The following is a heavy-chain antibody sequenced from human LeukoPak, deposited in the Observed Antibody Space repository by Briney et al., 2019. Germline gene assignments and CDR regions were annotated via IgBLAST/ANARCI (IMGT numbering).Heavy chain of an antibody. CDR1: GYTFTGYY. CDR3: ARGVQNDYGDPNWSDP. CDR2: INPKSGDT. Sequence: ASVKVSCKASGYTFTGYYMHWVRQAPGQGLEWMGWINPKSGDTNYAQKFQGRVTMTRDTSISTAYMKLSSLRSDDTAVYYCARGVQNDYGDPNWSDPWGQGTLVTVSS. V-gene: IGHV1-2*02. D-gene: IGHD4-17*01. J-gene: IGHJ5*02.